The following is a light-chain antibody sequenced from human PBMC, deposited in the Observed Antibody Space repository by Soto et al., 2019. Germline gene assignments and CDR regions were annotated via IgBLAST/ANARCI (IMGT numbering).Light chain of an antibody. CDR3: CSYAGSSTFHV. V-gene: IGLV2-23*01. J-gene: IGLJ1*01. CDR2: EGS. Sequence: QSVLTQPASVSGSPGQSITTSCTGTSSDVGSYNLVSWYQQHPGKAPKLMIYEGSKRPSGVSNRFSGSKSGNTASLTISGLQAEDEADYYCCSYAGSSTFHVFGTGTKVTVL. CDR1: SSDVGSYNL.